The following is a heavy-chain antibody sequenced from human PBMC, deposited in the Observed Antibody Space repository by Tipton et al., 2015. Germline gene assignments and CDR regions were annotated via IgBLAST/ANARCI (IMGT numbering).Heavy chain of an antibody. CDR2: IYFYGST. V-gene: IGHV4-61*01. D-gene: IGHD2-15*01. J-gene: IGHJ5*02. CDR3: ARGGNNWFDP. CDR1: GGSVSSGSYY. Sequence: SLTCTVSGGSVSSGSYYWSWIRQTPEKGLEWIGYIYFYGSTNYNPSLESRVTISVDTSKNQFSLKLTSVTAADTAVYYCARGGNNWFDPWGQGTLVTVSS.